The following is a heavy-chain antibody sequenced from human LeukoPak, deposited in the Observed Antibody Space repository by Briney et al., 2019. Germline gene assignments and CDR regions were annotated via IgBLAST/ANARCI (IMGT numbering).Heavy chain of an antibody. Sequence: GGSLRLSCAASGFTFGDSGMTWVRQVPGKGLDWVSGINWNGGSTDYADSVKGRFTISRDNSKNTLYLQMNSLRAEDTAVYYCAKRSRSCTNGVCYFSGFDYCGQGTLVTVSS. CDR2: INWNGGST. V-gene: IGHV3-20*04. J-gene: IGHJ4*02. D-gene: IGHD2-8*01. CDR1: GFTFGDSG. CDR3: AKRSRSCTNGVCYFSGFDY.